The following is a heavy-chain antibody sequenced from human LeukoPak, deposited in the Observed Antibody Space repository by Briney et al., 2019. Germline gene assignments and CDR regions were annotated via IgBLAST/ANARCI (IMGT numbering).Heavy chain of an antibody. Sequence: PGGSLRLSCAASGFTFSNYWMHWVRQAPGKGLVWVSRMNSDGSSTRYADSVKGRFTISRDNAKNTLYLQMNSLRAEDTAVYYCGRELDWLPTLDYWGQGTLVTVSS. J-gene: IGHJ4*02. D-gene: IGHD3-9*01. V-gene: IGHV3-74*01. CDR1: GFTFSNYW. CDR2: MNSDGSST. CDR3: GRELDWLPTLDY.